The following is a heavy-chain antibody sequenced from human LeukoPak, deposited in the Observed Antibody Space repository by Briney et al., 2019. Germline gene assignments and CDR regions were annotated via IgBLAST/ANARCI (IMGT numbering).Heavy chain of an antibody. CDR3: ARGITMVRGVIMAPGY. V-gene: IGHV1-46*01. CDR2: INPSGGST. CDR1: GYTFTSYY. J-gene: IGHJ4*02. Sequence: ASVKVSCKASGYTFTSYYMHWVRQAPGQGLEWMGIINPSGGSTSYAQKFQGRVTMTRDTSTSTVYIELSSLRSEDTAVYYCARGITMVRGVIMAPGYWGQGTLVTVSS. D-gene: IGHD3-10*01.